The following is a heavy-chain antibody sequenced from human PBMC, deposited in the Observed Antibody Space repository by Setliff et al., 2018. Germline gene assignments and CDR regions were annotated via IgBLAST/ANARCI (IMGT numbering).Heavy chain of an antibody. Sequence: PSETLSLTCAVYGGSFSGYYWSWIRQPPGKGLEWIAYIYYSGSTNYKSSLKSRAAISVDTYKNEFSLKLTSVTAADTAVYYCARGAHYNSYYFDYWGQGTLVTVSS. CDR2: IYYSGST. CDR3: ARGAHYNSYYFDY. V-gene: IGHV4-34*11. J-gene: IGHJ4*02. CDR1: GGSFSGYY. D-gene: IGHD4-4*01.